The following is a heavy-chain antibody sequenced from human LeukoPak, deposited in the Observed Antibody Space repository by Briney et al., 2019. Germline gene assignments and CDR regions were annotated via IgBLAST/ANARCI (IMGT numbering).Heavy chain of an antibody. CDR2: IYHSGST. CDR3: ASREGYTVTPIDY. CDR1: GGSISSSNW. D-gene: IGHD4-17*01. V-gene: IGHV4-4*02. Sequence: SGTLSLTCAISGGSISSSNWWSWVRQPPGKGLEWIGEIYHSGSTNYNPSLKSRVTISVDKSKNQFSLKLSSVTAADTAVYYCASREGYTVTPIDYWGQGTLVTVSS. J-gene: IGHJ4*02.